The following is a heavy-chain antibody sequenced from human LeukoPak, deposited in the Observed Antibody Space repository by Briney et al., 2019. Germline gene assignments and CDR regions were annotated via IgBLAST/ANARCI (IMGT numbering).Heavy chain of an antibody. CDR2: IYSGGST. D-gene: IGHD4-23*01. J-gene: IGHJ6*02. CDR3: ARDSGDDYGGDYYYYGMDV. V-gene: IGHV3-53*04. CDR1: GFTVSSNY. Sequence: GGSLRLSCAASGFTVSSNYMSWVRQAPGKGLEWVSVIYSGGSTYYADSVKGRFTISRHNSKNTLYLQMHSLRAEDTAVYYCARDSGDDYGGDYYYYGMDVWGQGTTVTVSS.